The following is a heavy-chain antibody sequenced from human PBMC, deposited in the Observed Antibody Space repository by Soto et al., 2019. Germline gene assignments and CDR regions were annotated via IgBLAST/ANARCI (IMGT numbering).Heavy chain of an antibody. V-gene: IGHV3-23*01. CDR1: GFTFSSYA. CDR2: ISGSGGST. Sequence: EVQLLESGGGLVQPGGSLRLSCAASGFTFSSYAMSWVRQAPGKGLEWVSAISGSGGSTYYADSVKGRFTISRDNSKDTLYMQMNSLRAEDTAEYYCAKREQLVHFDCWGQGTLVTVSS. J-gene: IGHJ4*02. CDR3: AKREQLVHFDC. D-gene: IGHD6-13*01.